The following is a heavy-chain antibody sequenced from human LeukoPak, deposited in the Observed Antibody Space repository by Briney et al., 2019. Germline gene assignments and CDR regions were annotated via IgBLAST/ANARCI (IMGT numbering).Heavy chain of an antibody. CDR2: IYYSGGT. V-gene: IGHV4-59*08. Sequence: PSETLSLTCTVSGGSISSYYWSWIRQPPGKGLEWIGYIYYSGGTNYNPSLKSRVTISVDTSKYQFSLKLSSVTAADTAVYYCARLCLEAGSGSHDAFDIWGQGTMVTVSS. D-gene: IGHD3-10*01. CDR3: ARLCLEAGSGSHDAFDI. J-gene: IGHJ3*02. CDR1: GGSISSYY.